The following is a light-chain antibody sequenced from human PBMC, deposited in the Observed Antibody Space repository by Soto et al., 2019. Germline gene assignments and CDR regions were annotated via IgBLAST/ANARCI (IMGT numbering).Light chain of an antibody. J-gene: IGKJ1*01. CDR3: QQYNDWHLT. V-gene: IGKV3-15*01. CDR2: GAF. Sequence: EILMTQSPVTLSVSPGERATLSCRASQSVSSNLAWYQQKPGQAPSLLIYGAFTRATGIPARFSGTGSGTEFTLTISSLQSEDFAIYYCQQYNDWHLTFGQGTKVEI. CDR1: QSVSSN.